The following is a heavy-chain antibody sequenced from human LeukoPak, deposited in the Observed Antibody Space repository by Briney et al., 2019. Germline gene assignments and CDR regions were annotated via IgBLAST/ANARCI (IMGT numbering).Heavy chain of an antibody. D-gene: IGHD4-11*01. CDR2: INPNSGGT. J-gene: IGHJ5*02. Sequence: ASVKVSCKASGYTFTGCYMHWVRQAPGQGLEWMGWINPNSGGTNYAQKFQGRVTMTRDTSISTAYMELSRLRSDDTAVYYCARGAVTTFWFDPWGQGTLVTVSS. V-gene: IGHV1-2*02. CDR3: ARGAVTTFWFDP. CDR1: GYTFTGCY.